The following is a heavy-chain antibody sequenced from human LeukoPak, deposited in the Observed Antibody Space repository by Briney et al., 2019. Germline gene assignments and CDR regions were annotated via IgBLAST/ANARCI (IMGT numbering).Heavy chain of an antibody. CDR3: ARGDGYYFGF. V-gene: IGHV3-7*03. Sequence: GGSLRLSCAASGFTFRHYYMNWVRLAPGKGLAWVANVREDGSDDTYEASVKGRFTISRDNARNSLFLQMNSLRAEDTAVYYCARGDGYYFGFWGQGTPVTVSS. CDR1: GFTFRHYY. J-gene: IGHJ4*02. CDR2: VREDGSDD.